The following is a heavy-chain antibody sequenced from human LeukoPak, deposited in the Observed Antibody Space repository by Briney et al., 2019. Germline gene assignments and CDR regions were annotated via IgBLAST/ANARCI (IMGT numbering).Heavy chain of an antibody. CDR2: IYPAGSDT. Sequence: GESLKTSCKGSGYTFSSSWIGWVRQMPGIGLEWMGFIYPAGSDTRYSPSFQGQVSISVDKSISTAYLQWSSLKASDTAMYYCARLYGHYFDYWGQGTLVTVSS. J-gene: IGHJ4*02. D-gene: IGHD4-17*01. CDR3: ARLYGHYFDY. CDR1: GYTFSSSW. V-gene: IGHV5-51*01.